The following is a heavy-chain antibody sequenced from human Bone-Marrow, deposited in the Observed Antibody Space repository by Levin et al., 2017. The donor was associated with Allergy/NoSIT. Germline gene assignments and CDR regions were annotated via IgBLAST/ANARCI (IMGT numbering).Heavy chain of an antibody. J-gene: IGHJ4*02. CDR2: ISTTGDSK. CDR1: GFTLRDFY. D-gene: IGHD3-3*01. CDR3: ARPAPYDFWSGRFDY. V-gene: IGHV3-11*01. Sequence: SCAASGFTLRDFYMAWFRQAPGKGLEWVSYISTTGDSKYYAPSVRGRFTISRDNTKNSLFLQLNTLRTDDTAVYFCARPAPYDFWSGRFDYWGQGTLVTVSS.